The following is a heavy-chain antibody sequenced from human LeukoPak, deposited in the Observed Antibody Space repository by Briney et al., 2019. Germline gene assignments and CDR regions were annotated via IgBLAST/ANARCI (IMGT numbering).Heavy chain of an antibody. CDR1: GFTVSSNY. J-gene: IGHJ2*01. V-gene: IGHV3-23*01. Sequence: PGGSQRLSCAASGFTVSSNYMSWVRQAPGKGLEWVSAISGSGGSTYYADSVKGRFTISRDNSKNTLYLQMNSLRAEDTAVYYCARAGQLWVDWYFDLWGRGTLVTVSS. CDR2: ISGSGGST. D-gene: IGHD5-18*01. CDR3: ARAGQLWVDWYFDL.